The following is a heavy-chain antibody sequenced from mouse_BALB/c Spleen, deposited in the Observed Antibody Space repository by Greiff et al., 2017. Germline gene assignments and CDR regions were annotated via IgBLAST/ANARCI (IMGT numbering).Heavy chain of an antibody. Sequence: EVMLVESGGGLVKPGGSLKLSCAASGFTFSSYAMSWVRQTPEKRLEWVATISSGGSYTYYPDSVKGRFTISRDNAKNTLYLQMSSLRSEDTAMYYCASLYYRYGYFDYWGQGTTLTVSS. CDR1: GFTFSSYA. CDR2: ISSGGSYT. D-gene: IGHD2-14*01. J-gene: IGHJ2*01. CDR3: ASLYYRYGYFDY. V-gene: IGHV5-9-1*01.